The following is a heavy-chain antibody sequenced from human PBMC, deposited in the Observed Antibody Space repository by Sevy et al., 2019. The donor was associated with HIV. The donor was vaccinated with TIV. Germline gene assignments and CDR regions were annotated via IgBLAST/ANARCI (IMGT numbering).Heavy chain of an antibody. CDR3: AREGYCSSTSCYTGTPRNYYYYYGTDV. CDR2: ISSSGSSI. Sequence: GGSLRLSCAASGFTFCNHGMHWVRQAPGKGLEWVSYISSSGSSIYYADSVKGRFTISRANAKNSLYLQMNSLRAEDTAVYYCAREGYCSSTSCYTGTPRNYYYYYGTDVWGQGTTVTVSS. CDR1: GFTFCNHG. V-gene: IGHV3-48*04. J-gene: IGHJ6*02. D-gene: IGHD2-2*02.